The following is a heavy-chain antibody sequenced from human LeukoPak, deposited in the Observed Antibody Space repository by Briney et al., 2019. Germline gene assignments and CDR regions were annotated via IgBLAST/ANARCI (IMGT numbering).Heavy chain of an antibody. Sequence: GGSLRLSCAAYGFTFSSYAMSWVRQAPGKGLEWVSAIRGSGGSTYYADSVKGRFTISRDNSKNTLYLQMNSLRAEDTAVYYCAKGLHCSSTSCYLWYYYYGMDVWGQGTTVTVSS. V-gene: IGHV3-23*01. CDR3: AKGLHCSSTSCYLWYYYYGMDV. D-gene: IGHD2-2*01. J-gene: IGHJ6*02. CDR2: IRGSGGST. CDR1: GFTFSSYA.